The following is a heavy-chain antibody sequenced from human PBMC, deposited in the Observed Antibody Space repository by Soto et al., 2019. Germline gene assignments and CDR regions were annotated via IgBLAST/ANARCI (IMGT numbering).Heavy chain of an antibody. D-gene: IGHD2-15*01. V-gene: IGHV3-11*01. CDR3: ARDQGGCSGGSCYVNYGMDV. CDR1: GFTFSDYY. Sequence: PGGSLRLSCAASGFTFSDYYMSWIRQAPGKGLEWVSYISSSGSTIYYADSVKGRFTISRDNAKNSLYLQMNSLRAEDTAVYYCARDQGGCSGGSCYVNYGMDVWGQGTTVTVSS. CDR2: ISSSGSTI. J-gene: IGHJ6*02.